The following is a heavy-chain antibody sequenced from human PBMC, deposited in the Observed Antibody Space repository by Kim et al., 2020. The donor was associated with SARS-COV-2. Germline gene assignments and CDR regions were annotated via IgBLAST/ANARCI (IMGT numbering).Heavy chain of an antibody. CDR1: GYSFTSYW. D-gene: IGHD5-18*01. J-gene: IGHJ4*02. CDR3: ARQLGTYSYGYWARAYPNGAFDY. Sequence: GESLKISCKGSGYSFTSYWIGWVRQMPGKGLEWMGIIYPGDSDTRYSPSFQGQVTISADKSISTAYLQWSSLKASDTAMYYCARQLGTYSYGYWARAYPNGAFDYWGQGTLVTVSS. CDR2: IYPGDSDT. V-gene: IGHV5-51*01.